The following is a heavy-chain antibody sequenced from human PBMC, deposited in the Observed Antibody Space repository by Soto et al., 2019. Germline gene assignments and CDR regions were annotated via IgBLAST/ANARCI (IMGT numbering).Heavy chain of an antibody. CDR1: GGTFSSYA. J-gene: IGHJ5*02. V-gene: IGHV1-69*12. Sequence: QVQLVQSGAEVKKPGSSVKVSCKASGGTFSSYAISWVRQAPGQGLEWMGGIIPIFGTANYAQKFQGRVTITADESTSTAYMGLSSLRSEDTAVYYCARATSITIFGVVTGGWFDPWGQGTLVTVSS. CDR3: ARATSITIFGVVTGGWFDP. CDR2: IIPIFGTA. D-gene: IGHD3-3*01.